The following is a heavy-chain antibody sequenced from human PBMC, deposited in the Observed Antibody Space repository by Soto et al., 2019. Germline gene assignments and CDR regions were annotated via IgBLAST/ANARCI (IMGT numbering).Heavy chain of an antibody. D-gene: IGHD1-1*01. V-gene: IGHV3-23*01. CDR2: ISGSGGTA. CDR1: GFTFSSYA. J-gene: IGHJ4*02. CDR3: AKGRGKNWNFDY. Sequence: EVQLLESGGGSVQPGGSLRLSCAASGFTFSSYAMHWVRRPPGKGLEWVSRISGSGGTAYYADSVKGRFSISIDSLVNTLYLPMNSLRAEDTAVYYCAKGRGKNWNFDYWGQGTLVTVSP.